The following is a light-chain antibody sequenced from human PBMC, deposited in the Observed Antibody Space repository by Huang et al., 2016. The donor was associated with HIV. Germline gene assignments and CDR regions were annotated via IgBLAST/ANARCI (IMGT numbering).Light chain of an antibody. CDR1: QSISTY. Sequence: DIQMTQSPSSLSASVGERVTITCRASQSISTYLNWYQQKPGKAPLLLIYSASTLQTGVPSRFSGSGAGTDVTLTISSLLAEDFATYYCQQGFIAPYTFGQGTKLEIK. CDR3: QQGFIAPYT. CDR2: SAS. J-gene: IGKJ2*01. V-gene: IGKV1-39*01.